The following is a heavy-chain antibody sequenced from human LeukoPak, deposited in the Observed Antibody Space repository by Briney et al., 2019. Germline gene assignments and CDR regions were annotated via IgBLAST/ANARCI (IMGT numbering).Heavy chain of an antibody. CDR2: INHSGST. D-gene: IGHD3-3*01. Sequence: SETLSLTCAVYGGSFSGYYWSWIRQPPGKGLEWIGEINHSGSTNYNPSLKSRVTISVGTSKNQFSLKLSSVTAADTAVYYCARGGTYYDFWSGYYVNWFDPWGQGTLVTVSS. CDR3: ARGGTYYDFWSGYYVNWFDP. V-gene: IGHV4-34*01. J-gene: IGHJ5*02. CDR1: GGSFSGYY.